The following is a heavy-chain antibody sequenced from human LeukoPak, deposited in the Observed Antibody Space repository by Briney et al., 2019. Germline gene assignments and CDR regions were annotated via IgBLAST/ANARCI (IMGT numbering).Heavy chain of an antibody. J-gene: IGHJ3*02. V-gene: IGHV3-23*01. D-gene: IGHD3-10*01. CDR3: AKDYGSGTPNDAFDI. Sequence: GGSLRLSCAASGFSFSSFAMSWVRQAPGKGLEWVSAISGSGESTYYEDSVKGRFTISRDNSKNTVDVQMNSLRAEDTAVYYCAKDYGSGTPNDAFDIWGQGTMATVSS. CDR1: GFSFSSFA. CDR2: ISGSGEST.